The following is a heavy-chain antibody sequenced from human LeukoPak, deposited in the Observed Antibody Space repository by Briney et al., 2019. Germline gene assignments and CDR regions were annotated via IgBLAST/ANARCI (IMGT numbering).Heavy chain of an antibody. Sequence: HAGGSLRLSRAASGFTFSSYEMNWVRQAPGKGLEWVSYISSSGSTKYYADSVKGRFTISRDNAKNSLYLQMNSLRAEDTAVYYCARDQYGDSQNFDYWGQGTLVTVSS. CDR2: ISSSGSTK. CDR1: GFTFSSYE. D-gene: IGHD4-17*01. CDR3: ARDQYGDSQNFDY. J-gene: IGHJ4*02. V-gene: IGHV3-48*03.